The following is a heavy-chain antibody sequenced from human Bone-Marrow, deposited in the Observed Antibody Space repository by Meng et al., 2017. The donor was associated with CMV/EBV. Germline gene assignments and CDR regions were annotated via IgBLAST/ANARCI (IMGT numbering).Heavy chain of an antibody. J-gene: IGHJ4*02. CDR3: AIAAAGGGLFDY. CDR2: IKQDGSEK. V-gene: IGHV3-7*03. Sequence: SCAASGFTFSSSWMSWVRQAPGKGLEWVANIKQDGSEKYYVDSVKGRFTISRDNAKNSLYLQMNSLRAEDTAVYYCAIAAAGGGLFDYWGQGTLVTVSS. D-gene: IGHD6-13*01. CDR1: GFTFSSSW.